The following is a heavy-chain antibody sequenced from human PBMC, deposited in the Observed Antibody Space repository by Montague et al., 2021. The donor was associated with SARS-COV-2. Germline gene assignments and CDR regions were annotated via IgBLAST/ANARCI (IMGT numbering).Heavy chain of an antibody. D-gene: IGHD2/OR15-2a*01. CDR3: ARDGDEGYFFEY. J-gene: IGHJ4*02. CDR1: GVSISSGSYY. CDR2: IYYSGST. V-gene: IGHV4-31*03. Sequence: TLSLTCTVSGVSISSGSYYWNWIRQPPGKGLEWIGYIYYSGSTYYTPSLQSRVAISVDTSKNEFSLKMTSVTAADTAVYYCARDGDEGYFFEYWGQGLMVTVSS.